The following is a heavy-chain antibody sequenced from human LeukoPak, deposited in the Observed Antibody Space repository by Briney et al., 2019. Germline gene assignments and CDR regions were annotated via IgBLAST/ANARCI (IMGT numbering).Heavy chain of an antibody. Sequence: SETLSLTCAVYGGSFSGYYWSWIRQPPGKGLEWIGEINHSGSTNYNPPLKSRVTISVDTSKNQFSLKLSSVTAADTAVYYCARYYYDSSGYYYNAFDIWGQGTMVTVSS. J-gene: IGHJ3*02. CDR2: INHSGST. V-gene: IGHV4-34*01. D-gene: IGHD3-22*01. CDR1: GGSFSGYY. CDR3: ARYYYDSSGYYYNAFDI.